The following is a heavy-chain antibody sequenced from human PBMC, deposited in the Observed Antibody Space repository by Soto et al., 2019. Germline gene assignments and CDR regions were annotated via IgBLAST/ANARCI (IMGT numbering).Heavy chain of an antibody. J-gene: IGHJ4*02. CDR1: GYTFTAYY. D-gene: IGHD5-12*01. Sequence: QVQLVQSGAEVKKPGASVKVSCKASGYTFTAYYMHWVRQAPGQGLEWMGWINPNSGGTKYAQKFQGWVTMTRDTSINTAYMELSRLRSDDTAVYFCAKDEGWLQNTFDYWGQGTLVTVSS. V-gene: IGHV1-2*04. CDR2: INPNSGGT. CDR3: AKDEGWLQNTFDY.